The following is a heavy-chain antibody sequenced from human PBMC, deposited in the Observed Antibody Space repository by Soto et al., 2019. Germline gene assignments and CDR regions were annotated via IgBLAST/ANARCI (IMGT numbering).Heavy chain of an antibody. CDR1: VLTFSNYA. V-gene: IGHV3-23*01. D-gene: IGHD4-4*01. CDR2: ISGGGGST. J-gene: IGHJ6*02. CDR3: VKLLRSWYGNNALDV. Sequence: GGSLRLSCTASVLTFSNYAMSWVRQAPGKGLEFVSFISGGGGSTYSADSVKGRFTVSRDNLKNTLSLQMNSLRVEDTAVYYCVKLLRSWYGNNALDVWGQGTTVTVSS.